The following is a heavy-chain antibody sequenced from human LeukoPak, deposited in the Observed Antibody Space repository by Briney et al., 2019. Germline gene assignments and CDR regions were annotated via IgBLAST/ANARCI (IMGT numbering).Heavy chain of an antibody. D-gene: IGHD3-10*01. Sequence: PGGSLRLSCTASGFTFSTYWINWVRQSPGKGLVWVALINGDGSTTTHADSVKGRFTISRDNAKNTAYLQMNSLRAEDTAVYYCAKDRARPPYPMVRGLPQDYYGMDVWGQGTTVTVSS. J-gene: IGHJ6*02. CDR2: INGDGSTT. CDR3: AKDRARPPYPMVRGLPQDYYGMDV. CDR1: GFTFSTYW. V-gene: IGHV3-74*03.